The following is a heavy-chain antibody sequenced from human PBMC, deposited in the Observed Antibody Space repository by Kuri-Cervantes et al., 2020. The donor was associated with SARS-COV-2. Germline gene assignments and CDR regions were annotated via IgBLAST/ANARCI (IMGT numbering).Heavy chain of an antibody. J-gene: IGHJ4*02. CDR3: TFDYYDSSGYFLFDY. V-gene: IGHV3-73*01. Sequence: GESLKISCAASGFTFSGSAMHWVRQASGKGLEWVGRIRSKANSYATAYAASVKGRFTISRDDSKNTAYLQMNSLKTEDTAVYYCTFDYYDSSGYFLFDYWGQGTLVTV. CDR1: GFTFSGSA. CDR2: IRSKANSYAT. D-gene: IGHD3-22*01.